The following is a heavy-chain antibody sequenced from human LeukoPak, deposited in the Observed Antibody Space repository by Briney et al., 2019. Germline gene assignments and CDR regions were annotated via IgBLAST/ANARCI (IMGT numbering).Heavy chain of an antibody. V-gene: IGHV1-8*01. CDR2: MNPNSGDT. CDR3: ARVLRYFDWFFGY. CDR1: GYTFTSYD. D-gene: IGHD3-9*01. J-gene: IGHJ4*02. Sequence: ASVKVSCKASGYTFTSYDVNWVRQAPGKGLEWMGWMNPNSGDTGYAQKFQGRVTMTRNTSVSTAYMELSSLTSEDTAVYYCARVLRYFDWFFGYWGQGTLVTVSS.